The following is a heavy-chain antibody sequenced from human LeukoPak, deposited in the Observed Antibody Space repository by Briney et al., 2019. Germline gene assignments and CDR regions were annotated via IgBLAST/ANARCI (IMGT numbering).Heavy chain of an antibody. CDR2: ISAYNGNT. J-gene: IGHJ4*02. V-gene: IGHV1-18*01. CDR1: GYTFTSYG. D-gene: IGHD3-10*01. CDR3: ARAKDGSGSYYNSGTNDY. Sequence: ASVKVSCKASGYTFTSYGISWVRQAPGQGLEWMGWISAYNGNTNYAQKLQGRVTMTTDTSTSTAYMELRRLRSDDTAVYYCARAKDGSGSYYNSGTNDYWGQGTLVTVSS.